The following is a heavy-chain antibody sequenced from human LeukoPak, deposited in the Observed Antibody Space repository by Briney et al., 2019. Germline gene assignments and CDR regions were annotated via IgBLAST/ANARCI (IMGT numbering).Heavy chain of an antibody. Sequence: GGSLRLSCAASGFTFSSYWMSWVRQAPGKGLEWVADIKQDGSGKYYVDSVKGRFTISRDNAKNSLYLQMNSLRAEDTAVYYCAREGSSSWSNYYYYYGMDVWGQGTTVTVSS. J-gene: IGHJ6*02. CDR1: GFTFSSYW. CDR3: AREGSSSWSNYYYYYGMDV. V-gene: IGHV3-7*01. D-gene: IGHD6-13*01. CDR2: IKQDGSGK.